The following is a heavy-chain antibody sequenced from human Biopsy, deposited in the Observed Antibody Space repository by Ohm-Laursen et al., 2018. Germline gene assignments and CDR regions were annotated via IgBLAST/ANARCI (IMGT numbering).Heavy chain of an antibody. CDR2: IWYDGSNK. CDR3: AKFEGDPTPSYYFDY. Sequence: SLRLSCSASGFTFSSYGMHWVRQAPGKGLEWVAVIWYDGSNKYYADSVKGRFSISRDNSENTLYLHMNSLRAEDTAVYFCAKFEGDPTPSYYFDYWGQGTLVTVSS. V-gene: IGHV3-33*06. CDR1: GFTFSSYG. D-gene: IGHD3-10*01. J-gene: IGHJ4*02.